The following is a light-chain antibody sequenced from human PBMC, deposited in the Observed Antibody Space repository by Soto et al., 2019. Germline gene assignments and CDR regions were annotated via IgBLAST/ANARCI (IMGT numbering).Light chain of an antibody. V-gene: IGLV1-44*01. CDR3: AAWDDSLNGLYV. Sequence: QSVLTQPPSTSAAPGERVTISCSGSSSNIGSGTVNWYQQLPGTAPKLLIYNNNQWASGVPDRFSGSKSGTSASLAISGLQSEDEGDYYCAAWDDSLNGLYVFGTGTKVTVL. J-gene: IGLJ1*01. CDR2: NNN. CDR1: SSNIGSGT.